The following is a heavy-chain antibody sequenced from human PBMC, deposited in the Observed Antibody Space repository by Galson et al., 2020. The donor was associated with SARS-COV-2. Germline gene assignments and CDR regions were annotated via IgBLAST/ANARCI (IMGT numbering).Heavy chain of an antibody. D-gene: IGHD3-22*01. J-gene: IGHJ4*02. Sequence: GESLKISCKVSGYTLTELSIHWVRQAPGKGLEWMGGFDPEDGETIYAQKFQGRVTMTEDTSTDTAYMELSSLRSEDTAVYYCATSFSYYYDSSGLDYWGQGTLVTVSS. CDR1: GYTLTELS. V-gene: IGHV1-24*01. CDR2: FDPEDGET. CDR3: ATSFSYYYDSSGLDY.